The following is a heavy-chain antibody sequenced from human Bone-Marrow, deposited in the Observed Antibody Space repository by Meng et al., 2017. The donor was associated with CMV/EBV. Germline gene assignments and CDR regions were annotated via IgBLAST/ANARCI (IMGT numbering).Heavy chain of an antibody. Sequence: QAHPQQWGGPLCRPPVPLSLTCTVSGGSISSYYWSWIRQPAGKGLEWIGRIYTSGSTNYNPSLKSRVTMSVDTSKNQFSLKLSSVTAADTAVYYCARRGLLRYSSWYFDLWGRGTLVTVSS. CDR2: IYTSGST. CDR3: ARRGLLRYSSWYFDL. D-gene: IGHD3-9*01. CDR1: GGSISSYY. V-gene: IGHV4-59*10. J-gene: IGHJ2*01.